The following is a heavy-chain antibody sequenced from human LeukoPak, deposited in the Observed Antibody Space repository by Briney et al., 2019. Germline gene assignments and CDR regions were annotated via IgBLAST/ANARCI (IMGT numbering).Heavy chain of an antibody. J-gene: IGHJ6*02. CDR2: ISAYNGNT. D-gene: IGHD6-13*01. V-gene: IGHV1-18*01. CDR3: ARGPDPPAWYSSSWYYYYYGMDV. CDR1: GYTFTSYG. Sequence: EASVKVSCTASGYTFTSYGISWVRQAPGQGLEWMGWISAYNGNTNYAQKLQGRVTMTTDTSTSTAYMELRSLRSDDTAVYYCARGPDPPAWYSSSWYYYYYGMDVWGQGTTVTVSS.